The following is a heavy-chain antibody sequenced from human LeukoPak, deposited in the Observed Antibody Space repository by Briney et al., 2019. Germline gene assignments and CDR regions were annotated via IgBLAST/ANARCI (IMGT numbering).Heavy chain of an antibody. CDR2: INHSGST. D-gene: IGHD6-19*01. CDR1: GGSFSGYY. Sequence: SETLSLTCAVYGGSFSGYYWSWLRQPPGKGLEWIGEINHSGSTNYNPSLKSRVTISVDTSKNQFSLKLSSVTAADTAVYYCARLIAVAAHNWFDPWGQGTLVTVSS. CDR3: ARLIAVAAHNWFDP. J-gene: IGHJ5*02. V-gene: IGHV4-34*01.